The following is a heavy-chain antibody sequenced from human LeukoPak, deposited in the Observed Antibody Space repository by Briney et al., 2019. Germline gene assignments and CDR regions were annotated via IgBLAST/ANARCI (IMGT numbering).Heavy chain of an antibody. CDR2: INHSGST. D-gene: IGHD3-10*01. CDR1: GGSFSGYY. CDR3: ARGGEVVRGANPDWFDP. Sequence: PSETLSLTCAVYGGSFSGYYWSWIRQPPGKGLEWIGEINHSGSTNYNPSLKSRVTISVDTSKNQFSLKLSSVTAADTAVYYCARGGEVVRGANPDWFDPWGQGTLVTVSS. V-gene: IGHV4-34*01. J-gene: IGHJ5*02.